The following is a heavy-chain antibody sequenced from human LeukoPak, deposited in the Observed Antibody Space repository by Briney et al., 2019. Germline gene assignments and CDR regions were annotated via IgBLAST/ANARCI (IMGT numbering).Heavy chain of an antibody. V-gene: IGHV4-39*01. CDR1: GGSIISNNYY. Sequence: PSETLSLTCSVSGGSIISNNYYWGWIRQPPGKGLEWIGSIHYSGSPYHNPSLKSRVTISVDTSKNQFFLKLSSVTAADMAVYYCARSNWNDVGDYWGQGTLVTVSS. D-gene: IGHD1-1*01. J-gene: IGHJ4*02. CDR2: IHYSGSP. CDR3: ARSNWNDVGDY.